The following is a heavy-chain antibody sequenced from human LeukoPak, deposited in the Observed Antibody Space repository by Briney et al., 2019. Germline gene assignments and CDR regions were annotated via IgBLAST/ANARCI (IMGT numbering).Heavy chain of an antibody. CDR2: IRYDGSNK. D-gene: IGHD2-15*01. CDR3: ARGARGYCSGGSCYPFAY. Sequence: PGGSLRLSCAASGFTFSSYGMHWVRQAPGKGLEWVAFIRYDGSNKYYADSVQGRFTIYRDNSKTPLYLQMTSLRAEDTAVSYCARGARGYCSGGSCYPFAYWGQGTLVPVSS. J-gene: IGHJ4*02. CDR1: GFTFSSYG. V-gene: IGHV3-30*02.